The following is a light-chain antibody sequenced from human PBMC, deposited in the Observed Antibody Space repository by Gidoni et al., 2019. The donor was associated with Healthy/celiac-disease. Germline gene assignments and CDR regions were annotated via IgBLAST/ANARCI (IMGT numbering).Light chain of an antibody. V-gene: IGKV1-39*01. CDR2: AAS. CDR3: QQSYSTPWT. J-gene: IGKJ1*01. Sequence: LQLTHSPSSLSASVGDRVTTTSRSSQSISSYLNWYQQKPGKAPKLLIYAASSLQTGVPSRFSGSGSGTDFTLTISSLQPEDFATYYCQQSYSTPWTFGQGTKVEIK. CDR1: QSISSY.